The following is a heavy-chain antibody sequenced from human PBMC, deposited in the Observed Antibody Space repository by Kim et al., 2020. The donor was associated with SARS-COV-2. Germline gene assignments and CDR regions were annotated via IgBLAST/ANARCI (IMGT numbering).Heavy chain of an antibody. V-gene: IGHV4-4*02. CDR2: IYHSGST. D-gene: IGHD3-22*01. Sequence: SETLSLTCAVSGGSISSSNWWSWVRQPPGRGLEWIGEIYHSGSTNYNPSLKSRVTISVDKTKNQFSLKLSSVTAADTAVYYCAGVPRYDSSGLNWFDPWGQGTLVTVSS. CDR1: GGSISSSNW. J-gene: IGHJ5*02. CDR3: AGVPRYDSSGLNWFDP.